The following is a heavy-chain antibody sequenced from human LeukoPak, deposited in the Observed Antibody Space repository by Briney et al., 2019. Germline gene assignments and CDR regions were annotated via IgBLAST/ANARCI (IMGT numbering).Heavy chain of an antibody. CDR3: ARGRYNWNYGVFFDY. CDR2: INHSGST. Sequence: SETLSLTCAVYDGSFSGYYWSWIRQPPGKGLEWIGEINHSGSTNYNPSLKSRVTISVDTSKNQFSLKLSSVTAADTAVYYCARGRYNWNYGVFFDYWGQGTLVTVSS. V-gene: IGHV4-34*01. CDR1: DGSFSGYY. J-gene: IGHJ4*02. D-gene: IGHD1-7*01.